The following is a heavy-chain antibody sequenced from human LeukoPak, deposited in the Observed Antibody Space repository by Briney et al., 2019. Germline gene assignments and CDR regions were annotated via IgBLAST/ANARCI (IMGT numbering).Heavy chain of an antibody. J-gene: IGHJ4*02. Sequence: NPGGSLRLSCAASGFTFSSYSMNWVRQAPGKGLEWVSSISSSSSYIYYADSVKGRFTISRDNAKNSLYLQMNSLRAEDTAVYYCARDCSSTSCYRGDPFDYWGQGTLVTVSS. V-gene: IGHV3-21*01. CDR2: ISSSSSYI. D-gene: IGHD2-2*02. CDR3: ARDCSSTSCYRGDPFDY. CDR1: GFTFSSYS.